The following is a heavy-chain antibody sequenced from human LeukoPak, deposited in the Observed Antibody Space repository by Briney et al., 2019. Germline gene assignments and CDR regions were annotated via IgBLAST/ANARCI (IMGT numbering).Heavy chain of an antibody. CDR3: ARDVLLWFGEHPYRVFDY. CDR2: IYTSGST. Sequence: PSETLSLTCTVSGGSISSYYWSWIRQPAGKGLEWIGRIYTSGSTNYNPSLKSRVTMSVDTSKNQFSLKLSSVTAADTAVYYCARDVLLWFGEHPYRVFDYWGQGTLVTVSS. D-gene: IGHD3-10*01. CDR1: GGSISSYY. J-gene: IGHJ4*02. V-gene: IGHV4-4*07.